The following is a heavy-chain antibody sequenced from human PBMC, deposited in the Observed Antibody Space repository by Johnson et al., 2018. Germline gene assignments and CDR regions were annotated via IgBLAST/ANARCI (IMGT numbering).Heavy chain of an antibody. V-gene: IGHV3-21*04. Sequence: VQLVQSGGGLVKPGGSLRLSCAASGFTFSSYSMNWVRQAPGKGLEWVSSISSSSSYIYYADSVKGRFTISRDNAKNSLYMQMNSLRAEDTAVYYCANDGRGDYVILTGSFYYYYYMDVWGKGTTVTVSS. D-gene: IGHD3-9*01. CDR1: GFTFSSYS. J-gene: IGHJ6*03. CDR3: ANDGRGDYVILTGSFYYYYYMDV. CDR2: ISSSSSYI.